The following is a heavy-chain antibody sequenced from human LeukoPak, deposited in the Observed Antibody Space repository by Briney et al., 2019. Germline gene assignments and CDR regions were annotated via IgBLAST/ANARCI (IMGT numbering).Heavy chain of an antibody. J-gene: IGHJ4*02. CDR2: IYYSGST. CDR3: ARAQIYYYDSSGYRGPIDY. D-gene: IGHD3-22*01. Sequence: SETLSLTCTVSGGSISSGDYYWSWIRQPPGEGLEWIGYIYYSGSTYYNPSLKSRVTISVDTSKNQFSLKLSSVTAADTAVYYCARAQIYYYDSSGYRGPIDYWGQGTLVTVSS. V-gene: IGHV4-30-4*01. CDR1: GGSISSGDYY.